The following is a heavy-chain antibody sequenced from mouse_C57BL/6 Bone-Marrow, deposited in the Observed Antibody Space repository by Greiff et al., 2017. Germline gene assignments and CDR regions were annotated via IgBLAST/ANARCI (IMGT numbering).Heavy chain of an antibody. CDR2: IDPNSGGT. CDR3: ARLETTVVAYYYAMDY. J-gene: IGHJ4*01. D-gene: IGHD1-1*01. Sequence: QVQLQQPGAELVKPGASVKLSCKASGYTFTSYWLHWVKQRPGRGLEWIGRIDPNSGGTKYNEKLQSKATLTVDKPSSTAYIPPSSLTSDDSAVYYGARLETTVVAYYYAMDYWGQGTSVTVSS. CDR1: GYTFTSYW. V-gene: IGHV1-72*01.